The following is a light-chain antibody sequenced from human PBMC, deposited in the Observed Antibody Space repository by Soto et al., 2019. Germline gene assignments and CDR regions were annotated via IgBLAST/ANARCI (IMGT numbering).Light chain of an antibody. Sequence: QSALTQPASVSGSPGQSITISCTGTSSDVGSYDLVSWYQHHPGKAPKLIIYEVNQRPSGVSNRFSASKSGNTASLTISGLQAEDEADYYCCSHAGTNTLKFGGGTKVTVL. CDR2: EVN. CDR3: CSHAGTNTLK. J-gene: IGLJ2*01. V-gene: IGLV2-23*02. CDR1: SSDVGSYDL.